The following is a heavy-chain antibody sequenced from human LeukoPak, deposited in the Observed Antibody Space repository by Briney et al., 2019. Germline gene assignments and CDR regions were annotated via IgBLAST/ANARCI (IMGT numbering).Heavy chain of an antibody. J-gene: IGHJ4*02. CDR2: ISYDGSNK. V-gene: IGHV3-30*18. Sequence: GGSLRLSCAASGFTFSSYGMHWVRQAPGKGLEWVAVISYDGSNKYYADSVKGRFTISRDNSKNTLYLQMNSLRAEDTAVYYCAKGRGKRIAARPDPFDYWGQGTLVTVSS. CDR3: AKGRGKRIAARPDPFDY. CDR1: GFTFSSYG. D-gene: IGHD6-6*01.